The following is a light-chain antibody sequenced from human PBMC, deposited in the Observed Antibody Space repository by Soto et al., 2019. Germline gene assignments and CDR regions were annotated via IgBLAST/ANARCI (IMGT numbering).Light chain of an antibody. CDR2: DAS. Sequence: DIQMTQSPSSLSASVGDRVTITCRASQSVSRNLNWYQQKPGKAPNLLIYDASNLQSGVPSRFSGSGSGTHFTLTISSLQPEDFATYYSQHIHSIPITFGQGTRLEIK. CDR1: QSVSRN. V-gene: IGKV1-39*01. J-gene: IGKJ5*01. CDR3: QHIHSIPIT.